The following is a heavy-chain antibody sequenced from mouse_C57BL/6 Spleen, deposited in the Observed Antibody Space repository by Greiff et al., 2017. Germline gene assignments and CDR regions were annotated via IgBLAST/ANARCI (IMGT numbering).Heavy chain of an antibody. Sequence: QVQLKQPGAELVKPGASVKLSCKASGFTFTSYWMHWVKQRPGQGLEWIGMIHRNSGSTNYNEKFKSKATLTVDKSSNTAYVQLSSLTSEDSAVYYCERGYGYDSSYWYFCVWGAGGTVSVSS. CDR2: IHRNSGST. CDR1: GFTFTSYW. D-gene: IGHD2-2*01. CDR3: ERGYGYDSSYWYFCV. V-gene: IGHV1-64*01. J-gene: IGHJ1*01.